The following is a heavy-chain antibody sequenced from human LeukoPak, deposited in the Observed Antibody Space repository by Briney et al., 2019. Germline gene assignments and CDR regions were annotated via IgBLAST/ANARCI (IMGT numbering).Heavy chain of an antibody. J-gene: IGHJ3*02. D-gene: IGHD3-22*01. CDR3: AGARWHYDSSGYGVFDI. CDR2: INAGNGNT. Sequence: ASVKVSCKASGYTYTSYAMHWVRQAPGQRLEWMGWINAGNGNTKYSQKFQGRVTITRDTSASTAYMELSSLRSEDTAVYYCAGARWHYDSSGYGVFDIWGQGTMVTVSS. CDR1: GYTYTSYA. V-gene: IGHV1-3*01.